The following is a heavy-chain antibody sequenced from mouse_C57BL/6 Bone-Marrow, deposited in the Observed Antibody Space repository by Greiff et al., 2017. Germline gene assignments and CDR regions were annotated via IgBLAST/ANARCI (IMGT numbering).Heavy chain of an antibody. Sequence: VQLQQPGAELVKPGASVKMSCKASGYTFTSYWITWVKQRPGQGLEWIGDIYPGSGSTNYNEKFKSKATLTVDTSTRTAYMQLSSLTPEDSAVYCCARERPHVAYWGQGTSVTVSS. CDR3: ARERPHVAY. J-gene: IGHJ4*01. CDR1: GYTFTSYW. V-gene: IGHV1-55*01. D-gene: IGHD1-2*01. CDR2: IYPGSGST.